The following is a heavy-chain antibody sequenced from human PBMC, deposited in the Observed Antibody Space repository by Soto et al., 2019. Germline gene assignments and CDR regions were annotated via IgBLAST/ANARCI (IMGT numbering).Heavy chain of an antibody. Sequence: QVQLVQSGAEVKKPGASVKVSCKAPGYTFTTYGISWVRQAPGQGLEWMGWIRAYNGNPNDAQKLEGRVTMTTDTSTSTAYLQPRSLRSNDTAVYYCASDLATIDVWGQGTTVTVSS. CDR3: ASDLATIDV. CDR2: IRAYNGNP. V-gene: IGHV1-18*01. CDR1: GYTFTTYG. J-gene: IGHJ6*02.